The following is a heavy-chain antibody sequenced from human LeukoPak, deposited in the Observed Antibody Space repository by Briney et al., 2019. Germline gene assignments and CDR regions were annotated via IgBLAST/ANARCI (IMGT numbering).Heavy chain of an antibody. J-gene: IGHJ6*03. V-gene: IGHV4-61*05. CDR3: ARVSCRNWSGVLRFLESSCYYMDV. CDR2: IYYSGST. Sequence: SETLSLTCTVSGGSISSSRCYWAWIRQPPGKGLEWIGYIYYSGSTNYNPSLKSRVTISVDTSKNQFSLKLSSVTAADTAVYYCARVSCRNWSGVLRFLESSCYYMDVWGKGTTVTVSS. CDR1: GGSISSSRCY. D-gene: IGHD3-3*01.